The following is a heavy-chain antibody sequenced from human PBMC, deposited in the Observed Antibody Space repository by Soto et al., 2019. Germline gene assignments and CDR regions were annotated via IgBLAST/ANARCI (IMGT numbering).Heavy chain of an antibody. CDR2: ISGSGGST. D-gene: IGHD5-18*01. J-gene: IGHJ6*02. CDR1: GFTFSSYA. V-gene: IGHV3-23*01. CDR3: AKGYTAMATGYYYYGMDV. Sequence: EVQLLESGGGLVQPGGSLRLSCAASGFTFSSYAMSWVRQAPGKGLGWVSAISGSGGSTYYADSVKGRFTISRDNSKNTLYLQMNSLRAEDTAVYYCAKGYTAMATGYYYYGMDVWGQGTTVTVSS.